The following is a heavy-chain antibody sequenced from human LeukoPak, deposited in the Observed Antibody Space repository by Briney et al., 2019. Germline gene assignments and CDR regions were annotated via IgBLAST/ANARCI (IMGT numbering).Heavy chain of an antibody. CDR2: IYYSGST. CDR1: GGSISSSGYY. CDR3: ASWFLKRFY. D-gene: IGHD2/OR15-2a*01. V-gene: IGHV4-39*01. Sequence: SETLSLTCTVSGGSISSSGYYWGWIRQPPGKGLEWIASIYYSGSTYYNPSLKSRVTISVDTPKNQFSLKLSSVTAADTAVYYCASWFLKRFYWGQGTLVTVSS. J-gene: IGHJ4*02.